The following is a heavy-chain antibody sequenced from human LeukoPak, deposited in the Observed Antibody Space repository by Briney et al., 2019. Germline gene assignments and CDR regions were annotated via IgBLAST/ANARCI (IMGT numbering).Heavy chain of an antibody. D-gene: IGHD3-10*01. Sequence: SETLSLTCTVSGGSVTSSNYYWGWIRQPPGKGLEWIGSIYYSGSIYYNPSLKSRVTMSVDTSKNQFSLKLSSVTAADTAVYYCASTIGTMVRGDFDYWGQGTPVTVSS. J-gene: IGHJ4*02. CDR3: ASTIGTMVRGDFDY. V-gene: IGHV4-39*01. CDR2: IYYSGSI. CDR1: GGSVTSSNYY.